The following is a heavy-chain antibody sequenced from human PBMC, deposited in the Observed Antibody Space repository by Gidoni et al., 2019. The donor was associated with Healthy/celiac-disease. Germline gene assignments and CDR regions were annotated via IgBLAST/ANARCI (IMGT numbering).Heavy chain of an antibody. CDR2: MNPNSDNT. Sequence: QVQLVQSGAEVKKPGASVKVSCKASGYTFTSYDINWVRQATGQGLEWMGWMNPNSDNTGYAQKFQGRVTMTRNTSISTAYMELSSLRSEDTAVYYCARGTYYDSSGYYYFDYWGQGTLVTVSS. CDR3: ARGTYYDSSGYYYFDY. V-gene: IGHV1-8*01. D-gene: IGHD3-22*01. CDR1: GYTFTSYD. J-gene: IGHJ4*02.